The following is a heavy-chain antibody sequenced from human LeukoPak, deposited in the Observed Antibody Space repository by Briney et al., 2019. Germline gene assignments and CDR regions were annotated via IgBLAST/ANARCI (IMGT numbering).Heavy chain of an antibody. Sequence: SSETLSLTCAVSGGSISSGGYSWSWLRQPPGKDLEWIGYIYHSGSTYYNPSLKSRVTISVDTSKNQFSLKLSSVTAADTAVYYCARDWVRSVFDYWGQGTLVTVSS. CDR2: IYHSGST. CDR1: GGSISSGGYS. V-gene: IGHV4-30-2*01. D-gene: IGHD7-27*01. CDR3: ARDWVRSVFDY. J-gene: IGHJ4*02.